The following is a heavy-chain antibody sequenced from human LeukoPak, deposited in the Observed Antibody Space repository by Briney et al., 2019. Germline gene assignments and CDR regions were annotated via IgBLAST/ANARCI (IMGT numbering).Heavy chain of an antibody. CDR2: ISAYNGNT. D-gene: IGHD3-22*01. CDR1: GYTFTSYG. Sequence: GASVKVSCKASGYTFTSYGISWVRQAPGQGLEWMGWISAYNGNTNYAQKLQGRVTMTTDTSTSTAYMELRSLRSDDTTVYYCARVGLYYYDSSPDYWGQGTLATVSS. CDR3: ARVGLYYYDSSPDY. J-gene: IGHJ4*02. V-gene: IGHV1-18*01.